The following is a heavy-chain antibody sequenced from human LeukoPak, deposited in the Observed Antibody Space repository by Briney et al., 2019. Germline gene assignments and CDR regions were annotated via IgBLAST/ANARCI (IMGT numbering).Heavy chain of an antibody. V-gene: IGHV3-30*04. J-gene: IGHJ4*02. D-gene: IGHD4-23*01. CDR1: GFTFSSYT. Sequence: RGSLRLPCAASGFTFSSYTMHWVRQAPGKGLEWVALITYDGFYKYYSDSVKGRFTISRDTSQNTMYLQMNSLRAEDTAVYYCARDLSPVVRASPMGYWGQGTLVTVSS. CDR2: ITYDGFYK. CDR3: ARDLSPVVRASPMGY.